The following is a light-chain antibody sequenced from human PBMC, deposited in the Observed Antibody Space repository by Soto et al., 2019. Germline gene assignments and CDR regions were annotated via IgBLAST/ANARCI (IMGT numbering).Light chain of an antibody. Sequence: DIVMTQSPDSLAVSLGERATINCKSSQSVIYSSNNKNYLAWYQQKPGQPPKLLIYWASTRESGVPDRFSGSGSGTDFTLPISSLQADDVAVYYYQQYTRIPLYTFGQGTKLEIK. J-gene: IGKJ2*01. CDR2: WAS. CDR3: QQYTRIPLYT. CDR1: QSVIYSSNNKNY. V-gene: IGKV4-1*01.